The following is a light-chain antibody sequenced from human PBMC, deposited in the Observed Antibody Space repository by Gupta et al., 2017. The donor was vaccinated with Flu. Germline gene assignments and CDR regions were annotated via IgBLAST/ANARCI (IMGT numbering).Light chain of an antibody. CDR3: QAWDSSTWV. V-gene: IGLV3-1*01. Sequence: SYDLTQPPSVSVSPGQTARITCSGEKLGDKYVSWYQQKPGQSPVLVIYEDNKRPSGIPERFSGSNSGNTATLTISGTQAMDEADYYCQAWDSSTWVFGGGTKLTVL. J-gene: IGLJ3*02. CDR2: EDN. CDR1: KLGDKY.